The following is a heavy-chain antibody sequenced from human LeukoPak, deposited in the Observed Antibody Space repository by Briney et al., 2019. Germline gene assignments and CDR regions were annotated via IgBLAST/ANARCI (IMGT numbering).Heavy chain of an antibody. CDR3: ARRLVTRPEHDAFDI. CDR2: MNPNSGNT. Sequence: GASVKVSCKASGYTFTGYYMHWVRQATGQGLEWMGWMNPNSGNTGYAQKFQGRVTITRNTSISTAYMELSSLRSEDTAVYYCARRLVTRPEHDAFDIWGQGTMVTVSS. D-gene: IGHD1-14*01. V-gene: IGHV1-8*03. CDR1: GYTFTGYY. J-gene: IGHJ3*02.